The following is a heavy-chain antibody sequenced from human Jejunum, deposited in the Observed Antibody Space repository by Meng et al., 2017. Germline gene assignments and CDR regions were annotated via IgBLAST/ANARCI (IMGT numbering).Heavy chain of an antibody. CDR1: GYTFTAYY. J-gene: IGHJ4*02. D-gene: IGHD1-26*01. CDR3: AKDEGTTTAFDH. Sequence: QVHLVQSGAEVKKLGASVRVSCEASGYTFTAYYVHWVRQAPGQGLEWMGRMNPNNGDTNYAQKFQGRVTMTRATSTAYMDLSSLTSDDTAVYYCAKDEGTTTAFDHWGQGTLVTVSS. V-gene: IGHV1-2*06. CDR2: MNPNNGDT.